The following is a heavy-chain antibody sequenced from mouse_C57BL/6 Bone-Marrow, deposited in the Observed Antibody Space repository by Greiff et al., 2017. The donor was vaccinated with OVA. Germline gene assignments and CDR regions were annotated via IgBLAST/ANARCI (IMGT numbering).Heavy chain of an antibody. J-gene: IGHJ4*01. D-gene: IGHD1-1*01. CDR3: ARSGATVVPYAMDY. V-gene: IGHV5-17*01. Sequence: EVQLVESGGGLVKPGGSLKLSCAASGFTFSDYGMHWVRQAPEKGLEWVAYISSGSSTIYYADTVKGRFTISRDNAKNTLFLQMTSLRSEDTAMYYCARSGATVVPYAMDYWGQGTSVTVSS. CDR1: GFTFSDYG. CDR2: ISSGSSTI.